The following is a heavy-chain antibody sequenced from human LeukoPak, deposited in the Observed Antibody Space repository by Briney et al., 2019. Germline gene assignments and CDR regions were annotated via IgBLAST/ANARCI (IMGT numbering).Heavy chain of an antibody. CDR3: AKGQWLVNDAFNI. V-gene: IGHV6-1*01. Sequence: SQTHSLTCAISGDSVSSNSGAWNWSRQSPSRGLEWLGRTYYRSKWYNDYAVSVESRITINPDTSKNQFSLQLNSVTPEDTAVYYCAKGQWLVNDAFNIWGQGTMVTVSS. CDR2: TYYRSKWYN. J-gene: IGHJ3*02. D-gene: IGHD6-19*01. CDR1: GDSVSSNSGA.